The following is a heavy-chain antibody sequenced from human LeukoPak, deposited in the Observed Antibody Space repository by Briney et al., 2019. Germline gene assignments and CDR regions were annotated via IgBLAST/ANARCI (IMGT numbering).Heavy chain of an antibody. Sequence: GSSVKVSCKASGGTFSSYAISWVRQAPGQGLEWMGGIIPIFGTANYAQKFQGRVTITADESTSTAYMELSSLRSEDTAVYYCARDRWGYSSYYYYMGVWGKGTTVTVSS. CDR2: IIPIFGTA. CDR3: ARDRWGYSSYYYYMGV. J-gene: IGHJ6*03. CDR1: GGTFSSYA. V-gene: IGHV1-69*01. D-gene: IGHD6-13*01.